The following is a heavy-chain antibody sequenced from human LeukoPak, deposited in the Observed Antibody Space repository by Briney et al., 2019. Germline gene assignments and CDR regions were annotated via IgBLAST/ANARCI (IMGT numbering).Heavy chain of an antibody. V-gene: IGHV4-30-2*01. J-gene: IGHJ4*02. D-gene: IGHD3-10*01. CDR3: ARGSMVRGVIIDY. Sequence: TSETLSLTCTVSGGSISSGGYYWSWIRQPPGKGLEWIGYIYHSGSTYYNPSLKSRVTISVDRSKNQFSLKLSSVTAADTAVYYCARGSMVRGVIIDYWGQGTLVTVSS. CDR1: GGSISSGGYY. CDR2: IYHSGST.